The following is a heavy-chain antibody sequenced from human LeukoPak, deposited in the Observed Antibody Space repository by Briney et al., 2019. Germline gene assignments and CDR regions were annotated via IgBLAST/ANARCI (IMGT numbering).Heavy chain of an antibody. V-gene: IGHV1-18*03. J-gene: IGHJ4*02. CDR2: ISVYNGQT. D-gene: IGHD1-26*01. CDR1: GYTFNSYG. CDR3: ARDSGWELQHFYFDH. Sequence: GASVKVSCKASGYTFNSYGINWVRQAPGQGLECMGWISVYNGQTNYAHKFQGRVTMTTDTSTRTVYMELRSLRSDDMAVYYCARDSGWELQHFYFDHWGQGTLVTVSA.